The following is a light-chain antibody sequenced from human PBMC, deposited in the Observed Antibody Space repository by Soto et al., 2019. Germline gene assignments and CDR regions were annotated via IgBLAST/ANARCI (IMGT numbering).Light chain of an antibody. J-gene: IGKJ2*01. Sequence: EIVLTQSPGTLSLSPGERATLSCRASQSVSSGDLAWYQQKPGQAPRLLLYGSSNRATGIPDRFSGSGSGTDFTLTISRLEPEDFAVYSCQQYGSIPYTFGQGTTLEI. V-gene: IGKV3-20*01. CDR3: QQYGSIPYT. CDR2: GSS. CDR1: QSVSSGD.